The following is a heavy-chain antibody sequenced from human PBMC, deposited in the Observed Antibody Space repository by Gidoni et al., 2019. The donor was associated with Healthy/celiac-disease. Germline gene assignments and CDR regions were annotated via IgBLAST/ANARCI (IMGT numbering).Heavy chain of an antibody. Sequence: EVQLLESGGGLVQPGGSLRLSWAASGFTFSSYAMSWVRQAPGKGLEWVSAISGSGGSTYYADSVKGRFTISRDNSKNTLYLQMNSLRAEDTAVYYCANKGRYYGSGSYTPFDYWGQGTLVTVSS. CDR3: ANKGRYYGSGSYTPFDY. D-gene: IGHD3-10*01. CDR1: GFTFSSYA. J-gene: IGHJ4*02. V-gene: IGHV3-23*01. CDR2: ISGSGGST.